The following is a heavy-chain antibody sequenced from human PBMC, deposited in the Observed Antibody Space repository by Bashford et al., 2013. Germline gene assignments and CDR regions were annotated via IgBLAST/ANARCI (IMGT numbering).Heavy chain of an antibody. V-gene: IGHV1-8*01. CDR3: ARREWTQLERRVYYYYGMDV. CDR2: MNPNSGNT. CDR1: NYRFIEYD. Sequence: VASVKVSCKASNYRFIEYDINWVRQATGQGLEWMGWMNPNSGNTGYAQKFQGRVTMTRNTSISTAYMELSSLRSEDTAVYYCARREWTQLERRVYYYYGMDVWGQGTTVTVSS. J-gene: IGHJ6*02. D-gene: IGHD1-1*01.